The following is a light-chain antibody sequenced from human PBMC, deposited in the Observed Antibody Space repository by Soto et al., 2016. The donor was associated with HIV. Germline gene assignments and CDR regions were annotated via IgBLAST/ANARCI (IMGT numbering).Light chain of an antibody. CDR1: QYISTY. Sequence: DIQMTQSPSSLSASIGDRVTITCRASQYISTYLNWYQQKPGEAPSLLIYAASNLQSGVSSRFSGGGSETDFTLIISSLQPEDSASYYCQQSYSVPSTLVQGTNYRSN. CDR3: QQSYSVPST. CDR2: AAS. J-gene: IGKJ2*01. V-gene: IGKV1-39*01.